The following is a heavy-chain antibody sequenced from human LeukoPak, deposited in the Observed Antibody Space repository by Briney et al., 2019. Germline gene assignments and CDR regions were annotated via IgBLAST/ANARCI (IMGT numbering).Heavy chain of an antibody. CDR3: ARGGRQIVVVPAATLKYNWFDP. CDR1: GYSISSGYY. V-gene: IGHV4-38-2*02. J-gene: IGHJ5*02. Sequence: SETLSLTCTVSGYSISSGYYWGWIRQPPGKGLEWIGSIYHSGSTYYNPSLKSRVAISVDTSKNQFSLKLSSVTAADTAVYYCARGGRQIVVVPAATLKYNWFDPWGQGTLVTVSS. CDR2: IYHSGST. D-gene: IGHD2-2*01.